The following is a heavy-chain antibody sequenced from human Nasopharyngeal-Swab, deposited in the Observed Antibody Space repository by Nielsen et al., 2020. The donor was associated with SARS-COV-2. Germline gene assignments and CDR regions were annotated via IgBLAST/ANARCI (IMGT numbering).Heavy chain of an antibody. CDR2: MNPNSGNT. Sequence: ASVTVSCKASGYTFTSYDINWVRQAAGQGLEWMGWMNPNSGNTGYEQKFQGRVTMTRNTSISTAYMELSSLKSEDTAIYYCARGWDVYPKGRFDPWGQGTRVTVSS. J-gene: IGHJ5*02. CDR1: GYTFTSYD. D-gene: IGHD1-26*01. V-gene: IGHV1-8*01. CDR3: ARGWDVYPKGRFDP.